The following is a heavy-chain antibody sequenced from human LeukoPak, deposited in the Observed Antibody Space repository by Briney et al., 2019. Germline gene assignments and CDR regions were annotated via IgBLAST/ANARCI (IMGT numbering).Heavy chain of an antibody. CDR3: VRDKDGYNF. V-gene: IGHV3-74*01. D-gene: IGHD5-24*01. J-gene: IGHJ4*02. CDR1: GFTFNTYV. Sequence: GGSLRLSCAASGFTFNTYVMHWVRQAPGKGLVWVARIDTDGKTTTYADSVKGRFTISRDHAKNMLYVQMNSLRAEDTAVYYCVRDKDGYNFWGQGTLASVSS. CDR2: IDTDGKTT.